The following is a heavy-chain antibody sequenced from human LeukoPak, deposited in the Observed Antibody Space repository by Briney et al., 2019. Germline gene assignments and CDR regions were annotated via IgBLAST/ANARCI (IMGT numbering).Heavy chain of an antibody. CDR2: ISSSSSYI. Sequence: AGGSLRLSCAASGFTFSSYSMNWVRQAPGKGLEWVSSISSSSSYIYYADSVKGRFTISRDNAKNSLYLQMNSLRAEDTAVYYCARPLGYYGSGSAEYYFDYWGQGTLVTVSS. CDR1: GFTFSSYS. J-gene: IGHJ4*02. V-gene: IGHV3-21*01. D-gene: IGHD3-10*01. CDR3: ARPLGYYGSGSAEYYFDY.